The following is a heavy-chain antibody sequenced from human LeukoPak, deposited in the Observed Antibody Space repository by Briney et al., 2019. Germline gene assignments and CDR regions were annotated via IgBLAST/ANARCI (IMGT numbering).Heavy chain of an antibody. D-gene: IGHD3-22*01. V-gene: IGHV3-7*01. CDR1: GFTFNGSV. J-gene: IGHJ3*02. CDR3: ARDGGDTYYYDSSGPDAFDI. Sequence: GGSLRLSCAASGFTFNGSVMHWVRQASGKGLEWVANIKQDGSEKYYVDSVKGRFTISRDNAKNSLYLQMNSLRAEDTAVYYCARDGGDTYYYDSSGPDAFDIWGQGTMVTVSS. CDR2: IKQDGSEK.